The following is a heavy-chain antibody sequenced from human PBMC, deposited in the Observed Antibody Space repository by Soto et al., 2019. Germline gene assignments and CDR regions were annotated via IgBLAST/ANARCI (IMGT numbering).Heavy chain of an antibody. CDR2: ISGTGST. CDR1: GGSISNYY. V-gene: IGHV4-59*01. D-gene: IGHD6-19*01. CDR3: ARDGGLGIAVAGYYFYDGMDV. J-gene: IGHJ6*02. Sequence: SETLSLTCTVSGGSISNYYWSWIRQPPGKGLDWIGYISGTGSTTYNPSLKSRVTISVDTCNNQFSLKLNSVTAADTAVYFCARDGGLGIAVAGYYFYDGMDVWGQRTTGTVSS.